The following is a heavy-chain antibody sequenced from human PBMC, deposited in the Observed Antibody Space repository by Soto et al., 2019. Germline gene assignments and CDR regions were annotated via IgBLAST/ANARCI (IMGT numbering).Heavy chain of an antibody. CDR1: GFTFSSYG. D-gene: IGHD6-13*01. CDR2: IWYDGSNK. Sequence: QVQLVESGGGVVQPGRSLRLSCAASGFTFSSYGMHWVRQAPGKGLEWVAVIWYDGSNKYYADSVKGRFTISRDNSKNTLYLQMNSLRAEDTAVYYCAGSIAAAGVFDYWGQGTLVTVSS. J-gene: IGHJ4*02. CDR3: AGSIAAAGVFDY. V-gene: IGHV3-33*01.